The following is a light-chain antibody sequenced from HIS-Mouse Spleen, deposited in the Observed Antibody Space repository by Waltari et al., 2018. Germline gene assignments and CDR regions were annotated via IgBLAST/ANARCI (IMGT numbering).Light chain of an antibody. CDR3: AAWDDSLNGWV. V-gene: IGLV1-44*01. J-gene: IGLJ3*02. Sequence: QSVLTQPPSASGTHGQRVTISCSGSSSNIGRTTVNWYQQLPGTAPKLLIYSNNQRPSGVPDRFSGSKSGTSASLAISGLQSEDEADYYCAAWDDSLNGWVFGGGTKLTVL. CDR1: SSNIGRTT. CDR2: SNN.